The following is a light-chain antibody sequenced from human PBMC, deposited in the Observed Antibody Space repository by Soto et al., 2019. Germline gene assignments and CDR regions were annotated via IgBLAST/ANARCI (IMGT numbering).Light chain of an antibody. CDR2: AAS. CDR1: QTISSW. Sequence: DIQMTQSPSTLSGSEGDRVTITCRASQTISSWLAWYQQKPGKAPKLLIFAASSLQGGVPSRFRGSGSGTDFTLTISSLQPEDFATYYCQQTYTTPEITFGQGTRLEI. V-gene: IGKV1-39*01. CDR3: QQTYTTPEIT. J-gene: IGKJ5*01.